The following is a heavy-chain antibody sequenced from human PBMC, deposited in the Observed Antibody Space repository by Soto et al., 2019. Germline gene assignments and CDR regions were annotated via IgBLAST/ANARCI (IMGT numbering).Heavy chain of an antibody. V-gene: IGHV4-59*01. CDR1: GGSISSDY. CDR2: IYYSGSA. Sequence: SETLSLTCTVSGGSISSDYWSWIRQPPGKGLEWIGYIYYSGSANYNPSLKSRVTISVDTSKNQFSLKLSSVTAADTAVYYCARVTNGVCYTCYYYYYMDVWGKGTTVTVSS. J-gene: IGHJ6*03. CDR3: ARVTNGVCYTCYYYYYMDV. D-gene: IGHD2-8*01.